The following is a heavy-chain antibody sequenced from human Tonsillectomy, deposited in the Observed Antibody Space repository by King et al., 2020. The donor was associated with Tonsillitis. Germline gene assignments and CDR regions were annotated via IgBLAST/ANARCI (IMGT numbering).Heavy chain of an antibody. D-gene: IGHD3-10*01. CDR1: GGSISSGGYY. Sequence: VQLQESGPGLVKPSQTLSLTCTVSGGSISSGGYYWSWIRQHPGKGLEWIGYIYYSGSTYYNPSLKSRVTISVATSKTQFSLKLSSVTAADTAVYYCARSYDYGSGTHPYYFDYWGQGTLVTVSS. CDR3: ARSYDYGSGTHPYYFDY. J-gene: IGHJ4*02. CDR2: IYYSGST. V-gene: IGHV4-31*03.